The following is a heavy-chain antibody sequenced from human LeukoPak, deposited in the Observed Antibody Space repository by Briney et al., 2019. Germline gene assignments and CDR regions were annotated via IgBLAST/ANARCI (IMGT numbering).Heavy chain of an antibody. Sequence: GRSLRLSCAASVLTFSSYSMHWVRQAPGKGLEWVAVIWYDGSNKYYADSVKGRFTNSRDSSKNILYLQMNSRRAEDSGVYYGARDRQLHYFGYWGQGTLVTVSS. V-gene: IGHV3-33*01. J-gene: IGHJ4*02. CDR1: VLTFSSYS. CDR3: ARDRQLHYFGY. CDR2: IWYDGSNK. D-gene: IGHD2-2*01.